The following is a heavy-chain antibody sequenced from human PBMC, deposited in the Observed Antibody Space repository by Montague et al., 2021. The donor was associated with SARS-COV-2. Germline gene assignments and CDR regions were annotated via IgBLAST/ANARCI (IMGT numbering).Heavy chain of an antibody. CDR1: TTSFSGYC. D-gene: IGHD3-16*01. J-gene: IGHJ4*02. CDR2: IDLSGKT. CDR3: VRGWGSWFH. V-gene: IGHV4-34*01. Sequence: SETLSLTCAVDTTSFSGYCSGWARQSPGKGLEWIGEIDLSGKTNYNPTRKSGVTISADTSKSQFSLKLNAVSAADTAVYYCVRGWGSWFHWGQGTLVTVSS.